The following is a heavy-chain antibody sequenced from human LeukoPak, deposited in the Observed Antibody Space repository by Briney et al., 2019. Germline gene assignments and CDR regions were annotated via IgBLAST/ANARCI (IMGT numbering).Heavy chain of an antibody. D-gene: IGHD4-11*01. V-gene: IGHV1-46*03. CDR1: GYTFTSYY. CDR3: ARDFPATVTPFVSTCDY. Sequence: ASVKVSCKASGYTFTSYYMHWVRQAPGQGLEWMGIINPSGGSTSYAQKFQGRVTMTRDTSTSTVYMELSSLRSEDTAVYYCARDFPATVTPFVSTCDYWGQGTLVTVSS. J-gene: IGHJ4*02. CDR2: INPSGGST.